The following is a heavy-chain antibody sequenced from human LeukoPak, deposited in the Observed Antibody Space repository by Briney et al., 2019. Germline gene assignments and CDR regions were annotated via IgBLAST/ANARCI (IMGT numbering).Heavy chain of an antibody. D-gene: IGHD3-22*01. J-gene: IGHJ5*02. V-gene: IGHV1-18*01. CDR2: ISIYNDNT. Sequence: ASVKVSCKASGYTFNNYGINWVRQAPGRGLEWMGWISIYNDNTKYAQKFQGRVTLTADTSTSTAYMELRSLRSDDTAVYYCARDGQYYYERNFFDPWGQGTLVTVSS. CDR3: ARDGQYYYERNFFDP. CDR1: GYTFNNYG.